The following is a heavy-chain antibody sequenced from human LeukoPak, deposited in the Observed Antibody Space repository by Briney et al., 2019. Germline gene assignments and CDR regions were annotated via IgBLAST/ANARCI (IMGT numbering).Heavy chain of an antibody. CDR1: GFTFSDYY. Sequence: GGSLRLSCAASGFTFSDYYMSWIRQAPGKGLEWVSYISSSGSTIYYADSVKGRFTISRDNAKNSLYLQMNSLRAEDTAVYYCAKDYQQLFQFDYWGQGTLVTVSS. J-gene: IGHJ4*02. CDR3: AKDYQQLFQFDY. D-gene: IGHD6-13*01. V-gene: IGHV3-11*01. CDR2: ISSSGSTI.